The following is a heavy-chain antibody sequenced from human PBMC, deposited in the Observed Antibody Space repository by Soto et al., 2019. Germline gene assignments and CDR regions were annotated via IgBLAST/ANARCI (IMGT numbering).Heavy chain of an antibody. CDR1: GYTFTGCA. J-gene: IGHJ4*02. V-gene: IGHV1-3*05. D-gene: IGHD6-19*01. CDR2: INAGNGNT. Sequence: QVQLVQSGAEEKKPGASVKVAFKAYGYTFTGCAMHWVRQAHGRRLEWMGWINAGNGNTKYSQKFQGRVTITRDTSASTAYMELSSLRSEDTAVYYCARAVAVAADFDYWGQGTLVTVSS. CDR3: ARAVAVAADFDY.